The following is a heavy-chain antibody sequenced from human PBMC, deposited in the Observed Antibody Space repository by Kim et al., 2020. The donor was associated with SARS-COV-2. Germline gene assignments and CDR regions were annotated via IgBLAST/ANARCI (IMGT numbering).Heavy chain of an antibody. Sequence: ASVKVSCKASGYTFINYVMHWVRQAPGQRLEWMGLISIGHDDTKYSQKFRGRVTITMDTTASTAYMELSSLRSEDTAVYYCARGSGWAFDYWGQGTLVTVAS. CDR2: ISIGHDDT. CDR1: GYTFINYV. CDR3: ARGSGWAFDY. D-gene: IGHD6-19*01. V-gene: IGHV1-3*04. J-gene: IGHJ4*02.